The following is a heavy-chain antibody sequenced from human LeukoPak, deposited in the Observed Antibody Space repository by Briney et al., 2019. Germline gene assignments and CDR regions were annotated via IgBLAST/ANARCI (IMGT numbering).Heavy chain of an antibody. CDR2: ISGSGGST. CDR1: GFTFSSYA. J-gene: IGHJ6*02. CDR3: AKDMLGSGYDWPPIYYYGMDV. V-gene: IGHV3-23*01. Sequence: PGGSLRLSCAASGFTFSSYAMSWVRQAPGKGLEWVSAISGSGGSTYYADSVKGRFTISRDNSKNTLYLQMNSLRAEDTAVYYCAKDMLGSGYDWPPIYYYGMDVWGQGTTVTVSS. D-gene: IGHD5-12*01.